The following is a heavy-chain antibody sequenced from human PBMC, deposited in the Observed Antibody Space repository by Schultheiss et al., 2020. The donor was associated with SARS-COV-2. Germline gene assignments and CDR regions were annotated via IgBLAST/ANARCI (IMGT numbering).Heavy chain of an antibody. CDR3: ARHALVVPAASFDY. V-gene: IGHV4-61*05. D-gene: IGHD2-2*01. Sequence: SETLSLTCTVSGGSISSSSYYWGWIRQPPGKGLEWIGYIYYSGSTNYNPSLKSRVTISVDTSKNQFSLKLSSVTAADTAVYYCARHALVVPAASFDYWGQGTLGTVAT. CDR2: IYYSGST. CDR1: GGSISSSSYY. J-gene: IGHJ4*02.